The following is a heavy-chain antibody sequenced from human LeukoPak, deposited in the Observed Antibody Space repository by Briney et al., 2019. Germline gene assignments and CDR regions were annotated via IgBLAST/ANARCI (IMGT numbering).Heavy chain of an antibody. CDR2: ITYNSGTI. CDR3: ARDSGYSYADDY. D-gene: IGHD5-18*01. CDR1: GFTFRSYA. J-gene: IGHJ4*02. V-gene: IGHV3-48*02. Sequence: GGSLRLSCAASGFTFRSYAMQWVRQAPGKGLEWVSYITYNSGTIFYADSVKGRFTISRDNAKDSLYLQMSSRRDEDTAVYYCARDSGYSYADDYWGQGTLVTVSS.